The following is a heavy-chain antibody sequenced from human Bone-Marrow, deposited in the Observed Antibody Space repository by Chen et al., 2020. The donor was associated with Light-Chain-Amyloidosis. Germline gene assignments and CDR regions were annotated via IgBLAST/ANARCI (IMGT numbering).Heavy chain of an antibody. V-gene: IGHV3-23*01. D-gene: IGHD3-10*01. Sequence: GLVQPGGPLRLSCATSGFNFSSFGMSWVRQAPGKGLEWVSTVSGSTVSTYYAGAVKGRFIISRDNSKSTLYLQMNSLRAGDTAVYFCTRKGGYFDFWGQGSLVTVSS. CDR2: VSGSTVST. J-gene: IGHJ4*02. CDR3: TRKGGYFDF. CDR1: GFNFSSFG.